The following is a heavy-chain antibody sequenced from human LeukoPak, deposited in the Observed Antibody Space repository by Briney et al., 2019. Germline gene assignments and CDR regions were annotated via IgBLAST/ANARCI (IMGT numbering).Heavy chain of an antibody. CDR3: AREKDFGVVISPRYYYYYMDV. J-gene: IGHJ6*03. CDR1: GGTFSSYT. CDR2: IIPILGIA. D-gene: IGHD3-3*01. Sequence: SVKVSCKASGGTFSSYTISWARQAPGQGLEWMGRIIPILGIANYAQKFQGRVTITADKSTSTAYMELSSLRSEDTAVYYCAREKDFGVVISPRYYYYYMDVWGKGTTVTVSS. V-gene: IGHV1-69*04.